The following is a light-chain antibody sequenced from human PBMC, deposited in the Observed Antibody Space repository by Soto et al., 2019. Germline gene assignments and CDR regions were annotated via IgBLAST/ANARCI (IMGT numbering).Light chain of an antibody. CDR2: DNN. J-gene: IGLJ2*01. CDR1: SSNVGNNY. CDR3: GAWDSSLMGVV. V-gene: IGLV1-51*01. Sequence: QSVLTQPPSVSAAPGQKVTISCSGSSSNVGNNYVSWYQQLPGTAPTLLIYDNNKRPSGIPDRFSGSKSATSATLDITALQTGDEADYYCGAWDSSLMGVVFGGGTKLNVL.